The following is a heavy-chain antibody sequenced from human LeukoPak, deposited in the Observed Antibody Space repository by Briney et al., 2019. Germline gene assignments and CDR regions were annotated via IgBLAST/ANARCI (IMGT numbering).Heavy chain of an antibody. D-gene: IGHD1-26*01. CDR3: ARSASGTFLAFDI. CDR1: GFTVSSNY. J-gene: IGHJ3*02. CDR2: IPTSGPFT. Sequence: GGSLRLSCAASGFTVSSNYMSWVRQAPGKGLEWVSAIPTSGPFTYYPDSVKGRFTISRDNSRNTLYLRMTGLRVEDTALYYCARSASGTFLAFDIWGQGTVVTVSS. V-gene: IGHV3-53*01.